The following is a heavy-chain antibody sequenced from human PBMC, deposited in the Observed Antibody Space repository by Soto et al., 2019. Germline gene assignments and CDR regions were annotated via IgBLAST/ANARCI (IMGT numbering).Heavy chain of an antibody. D-gene: IGHD1-20*01. Sequence: GSLRLSCAASGFTVSSNYMSWVRQAPGKGLEWVSVIYSGGSTYYADSVKGRFTISRDNSKNTLYLQMNSLRAEDTAVYYCAREGITFYAGYGMDVWGQGTTVTVSS. CDR2: IYSGGST. CDR1: GFTVSSNY. J-gene: IGHJ6*02. V-gene: IGHV3-53*01. CDR3: AREGITFYAGYGMDV.